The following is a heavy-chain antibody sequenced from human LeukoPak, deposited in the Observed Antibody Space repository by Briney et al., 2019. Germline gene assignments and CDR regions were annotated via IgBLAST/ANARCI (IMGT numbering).Heavy chain of an antibody. D-gene: IGHD3-9*01. Sequence: SVKVSCKASGGTFSSYAISWVRQAPGQGLEWMGRIIPILGIANHAQKFQGRVTITADKSTSTAYMELSSLRSEDTAVYYCAREDDYDILTGYYIFDYWGQGTLVTVSS. J-gene: IGHJ4*02. CDR3: AREDDYDILTGYYIFDY. V-gene: IGHV1-69*04. CDR1: GGTFSSYA. CDR2: IIPILGIA.